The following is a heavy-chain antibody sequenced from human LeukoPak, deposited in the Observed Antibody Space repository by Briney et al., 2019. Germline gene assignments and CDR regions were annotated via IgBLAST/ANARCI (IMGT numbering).Heavy chain of an antibody. V-gene: IGHV3-23*01. CDR3: AQKRITIFGVVMNAAFDY. Sequence: PGGSLRFSCAASGFTFSGYAMSWVRQAPGKGLEWVSAISGSGGSTYYADSVKGRFTISRDNSKNTLYLQMNSLRAEDTAVYYCAQKRITIFGVVMNAAFDYWGQGTLVTVSS. D-gene: IGHD3-3*01. J-gene: IGHJ4*02. CDR2: ISGSGGST. CDR1: GFTFSGYA.